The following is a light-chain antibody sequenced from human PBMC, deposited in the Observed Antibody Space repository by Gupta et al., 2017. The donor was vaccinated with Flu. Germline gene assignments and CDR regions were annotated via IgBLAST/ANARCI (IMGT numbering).Light chain of an antibody. Sequence: DIQMTQSPSSLSASVGDRVTITCRASQSISSYLNWYQQKPGKAPMLLIYAASSLQSGVPSRFSGSGSGTDFTLTISSLQPEDFATYYCQQSYSTPWTFGQGTKVEIK. J-gene: IGKJ1*01. CDR2: AAS. V-gene: IGKV1-39*01. CDR3: QQSYSTPWT. CDR1: QSISSY.